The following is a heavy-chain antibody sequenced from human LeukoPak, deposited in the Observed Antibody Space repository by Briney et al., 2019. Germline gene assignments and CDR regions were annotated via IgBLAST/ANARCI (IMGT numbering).Heavy chain of an antibody. Sequence: SETLSLTCTVSGGSISSSSYYWGWIRQPPGKGLEWIGSIYHSGSTYYNPSLKSRVTISVDTSKNQFSLKLSSVTAADTAVYYCAGLFGVARYYYYMDVWGKGTTVTVSS. CDR1: GGSISSSSYY. J-gene: IGHJ6*03. V-gene: IGHV4-39*07. CDR2: IYHSGST. CDR3: AGLFGVARYYYYMDV. D-gene: IGHD3-3*01.